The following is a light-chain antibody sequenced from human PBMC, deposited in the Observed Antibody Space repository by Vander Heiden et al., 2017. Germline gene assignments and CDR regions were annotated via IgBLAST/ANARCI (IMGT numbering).Light chain of an antibody. Sequence: DIQMTQSPSTLSASVGDRVTITCRASQSISGWLAWYQQKQGKAPKLLIYKASSLESGVPSRFSGSGSGTEFTLTINSLQPDDFATYYCQQYSSPVTFGGGTRVEIK. CDR3: QQYSSPVT. V-gene: IGKV1-5*03. CDR1: QSISGW. CDR2: KAS. J-gene: IGKJ4*01.